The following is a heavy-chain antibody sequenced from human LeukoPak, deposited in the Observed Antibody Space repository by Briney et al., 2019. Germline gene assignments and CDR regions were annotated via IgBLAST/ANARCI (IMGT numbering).Heavy chain of an antibody. CDR1: GFTFSSYW. D-gene: IGHD4-17*01. CDR3: ARDYGDYDAFDI. J-gene: IGHJ3*02. CDR2: IKQDGSEK. Sequence: GGSLRLSCAASGFTFSSYWMSWVRQAPGKGLEWVANIKQDGSEKYYVASVKGRFTISRNNAKNSLYLQMNSLRAEDTAVYYFARDYGDYDAFDIWGQGTMVTVSS. V-gene: IGHV3-7*01.